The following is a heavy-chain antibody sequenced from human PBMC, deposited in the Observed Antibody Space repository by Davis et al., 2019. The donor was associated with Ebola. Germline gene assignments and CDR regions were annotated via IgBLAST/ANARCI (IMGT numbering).Heavy chain of an antibody. J-gene: IGHJ4*02. CDR2: ISHGGTT. CDR3: ARIDYGAYAVEY. V-gene: IGHV4-34*01. CDR1: GGSFSGYF. Sequence: PSETLSLTCAVYGGSFSGYFWSWIRQPPGKGLEWIGEISHGGTTSHNPSLKSRVTISVDTSNNQFSLTLSSVTAADTAVYYCARIDYGAYAVEYWGQGTLVTVSS. D-gene: IGHD4-17*01.